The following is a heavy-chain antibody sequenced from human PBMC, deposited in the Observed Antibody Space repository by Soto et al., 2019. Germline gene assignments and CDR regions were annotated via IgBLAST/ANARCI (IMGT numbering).Heavy chain of an antibody. CDR3: DRHKSGGGSYPFDF. CDR2: LNPKDSFA. CDR1: GFIFTSYW. D-gene: IGHD3-10*01. V-gene: IGHV5-10-1*01. Sequence: PGESLKISCKASGFIFTSYWLSWVRQMPGKGLEYMGMLNPKDSFANYSTSVRSHVTTSPDTSVTTAYLKWSSLKAVDTAIYYWDRHKSGGGSYPFDFWGQGTLVTVSS. J-gene: IGHJ4*02.